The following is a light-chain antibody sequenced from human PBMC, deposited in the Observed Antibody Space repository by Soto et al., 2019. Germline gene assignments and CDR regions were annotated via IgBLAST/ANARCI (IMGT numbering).Light chain of an antibody. CDR2: AAS. J-gene: IGKJ1*01. CDR1: QSISNY. V-gene: IGKV1-39*01. Sequence: IQIAPSPSSLSASVGDRVTITCRASQSISNYLNWYQQKPGKAPNLLIYAASSLQSGVPARFSGSGSGTDFTLTISSLQPEDFATYYCQQSYSTLRTFGQGTKVDIK. CDR3: QQSYSTLRT.